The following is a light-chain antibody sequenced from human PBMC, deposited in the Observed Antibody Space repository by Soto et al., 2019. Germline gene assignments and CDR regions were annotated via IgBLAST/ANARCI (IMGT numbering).Light chain of an antibody. V-gene: IGLV4-60*02. CDR2: LEGSGSY. CDR1: SGHSSYI. J-gene: IGLJ3*02. CDR3: ETWDSNSWV. Sequence: QLVLTQSSSASGSLGSSVKLTCTLSSGHSSYIIAWHQQQPGKAPRYLMKLEGSGSYNKGSGVPDRFSGSSSGADRYLTISNLPFEDEADYYCETWDSNSWVFGGGTKLTVL.